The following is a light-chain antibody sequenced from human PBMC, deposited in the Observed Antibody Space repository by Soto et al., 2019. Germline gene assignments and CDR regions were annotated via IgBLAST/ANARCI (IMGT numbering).Light chain of an antibody. CDR3: QQLESYPST. V-gene: IGKV1-5*03. J-gene: IGKJ4*01. CDR2: KAS. Sequence: DMHMTQSPSTLSASAGDRVTITCRASQSISSWLAWYQQKPGKAPKLLIYKASSLESGVPSRFSGSGSGTDFTLTISSLQPEDFATYYCQQLESYPSTFGGGTKVDIK. CDR1: QSISSW.